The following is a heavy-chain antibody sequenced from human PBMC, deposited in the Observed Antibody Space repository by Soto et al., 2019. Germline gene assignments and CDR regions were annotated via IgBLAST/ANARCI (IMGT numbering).Heavy chain of an antibody. J-gene: IGHJ5*02. D-gene: IGHD2-8*01. CDR1: GFAFQTYT. CDR2: ITISGNYI. CDR3: AKVGVLRANFRWFDL. Sequence: GGSLRLSCAASGFAFQTYTMEWLRQPPGKGLEWVSSITISGNYIYYADSVKGRFTISRDNGRNSVYLQMNSLRAEDTAVYYCAKVGVLRANFRWFDLWGQGTLVTVSS. V-gene: IGHV3-21*01.